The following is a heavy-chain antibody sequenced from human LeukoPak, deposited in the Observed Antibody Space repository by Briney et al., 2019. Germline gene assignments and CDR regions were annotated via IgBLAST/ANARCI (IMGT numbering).Heavy chain of an antibody. CDR2: INSDGSST. Sequence: GGSLRLSCAASGFTFSSYWMHWVRQAPGKGLVWVSRINSDGSSTSYADSVKGRFTISRDNAKNTLYLQMNSLRAEDTAVYYCAREAGLRLGPFDYWGQGTLVTVSS. J-gene: IGHJ4*02. V-gene: IGHV3-74*01. CDR3: AREAGLRLGPFDY. D-gene: IGHD2-21*02. CDR1: GFTFSSYW.